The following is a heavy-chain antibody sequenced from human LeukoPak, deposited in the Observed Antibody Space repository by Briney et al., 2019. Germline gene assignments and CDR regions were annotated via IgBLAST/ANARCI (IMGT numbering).Heavy chain of an antibody. Sequence: SETLSLTCIVSAGSISSYHWSWVRQSAGKGLEWIGRIYSSGSTNYNPSLKSRVTMSVDTSKNQFSLKLSSVTAADAAVYYYASGLKYSGTYGWFDPGGQGTPVTVSS. D-gene: IGHD1-26*01. CDR2: IYSSGST. J-gene: IGHJ5*02. CDR1: AGSISSYH. CDR3: ASGLKYSGTYGWFDP. V-gene: IGHV4-4*07.